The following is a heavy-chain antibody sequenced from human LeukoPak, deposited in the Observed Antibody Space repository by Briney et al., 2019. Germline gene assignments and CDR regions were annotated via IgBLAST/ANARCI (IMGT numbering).Heavy chain of an antibody. J-gene: IGHJ4*02. CDR3: ARRGPGGVNYYDSSGYYSDY. V-gene: IGHV3-21*01. Sequence: GGSLRLSCAASGFTFSSYSMNWVRQAPGKGLEWVSSISSSSSSSYIYYADSVKGRFTISRDNAKNSLYLQMNSLRAEDTAVYYCARRGPGGVNYYDSSGYYSDYWGQGTLVTVSS. D-gene: IGHD3-22*01. CDR1: GFTFSSYS. CDR2: ISSSSSSSYI.